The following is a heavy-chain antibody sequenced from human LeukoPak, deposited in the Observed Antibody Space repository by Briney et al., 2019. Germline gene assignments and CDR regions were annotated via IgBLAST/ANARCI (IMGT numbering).Heavy chain of an antibody. CDR3: ARLTYDSSGYYYFDY. V-gene: IGHV4-59*01. J-gene: IGHJ4*02. CDR1: GGSISSYY. Sequence: SETLSLTCTVSGGSISSYYWSWIRQPPGKGLEWIGHIYYSGSANYNPSLKSRVTISVDTSKNQFSLKLSSVTAADTAVYFCARLTYDSSGYYYFDYWGQGTLVTVSP. CDR2: IYYSGSA. D-gene: IGHD3-22*01.